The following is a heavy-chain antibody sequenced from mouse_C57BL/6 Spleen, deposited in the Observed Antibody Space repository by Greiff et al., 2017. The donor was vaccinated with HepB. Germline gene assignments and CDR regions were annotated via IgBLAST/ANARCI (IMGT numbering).Heavy chain of an antibody. CDR2: IHPNSGST. CDR1: GYTFTSYW. CDR3: ARRNDYDDVYWYFDV. Sequence: QVQLQQPGAELVKPGASVKLSCKASGYTFTSYWMHWVKQRPGQGLEWIGMIHPNSGSTNYNEKFKSKATLTVDKSSSTAYMQLSSLTSEDSAVYYCARRNDYDDVYWYFDVWGTGTTVTVSS. J-gene: IGHJ1*03. V-gene: IGHV1-64*01. D-gene: IGHD2-4*01.